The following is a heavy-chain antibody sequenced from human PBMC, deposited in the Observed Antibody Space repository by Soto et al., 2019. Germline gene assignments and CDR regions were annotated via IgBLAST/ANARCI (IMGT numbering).Heavy chain of an antibody. CDR3: AQDVSGYPSY. CDR2: RTGGGGHT. V-gene: IGHV3-23*01. CDR1: GFIFNNYA. Sequence: GGSLRLSCAASGFIFNNYAMSWVRQAPGKGLEWVSLRTGGGGHTYYADSVKGRFTISGDGSKNTLYLQMNSLTAEDTAFYYCAQDVSGYPSYWGQGTLVTVSS. J-gene: IGHJ4*02. D-gene: IGHD5-12*01.